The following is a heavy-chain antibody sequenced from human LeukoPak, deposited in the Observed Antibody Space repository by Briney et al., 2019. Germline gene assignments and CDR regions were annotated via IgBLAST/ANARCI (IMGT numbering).Heavy chain of an antibody. D-gene: IGHD1-14*01. J-gene: IGHJ3*02. CDR3: ARVSQKAFDI. CDR1: GGSISNNHW. CDR2: IYHSGST. V-gene: IGHV4-4*02. Sequence: SETLSLTCAVSGGSISNNHWWSWVRQPPGKGLEWIGEIYHSGSTNYNPSLKSRVSISVDKSKNQFSLKLNSVTAADTAVYFCARVSQKAFDIWGQGTMVTVSS.